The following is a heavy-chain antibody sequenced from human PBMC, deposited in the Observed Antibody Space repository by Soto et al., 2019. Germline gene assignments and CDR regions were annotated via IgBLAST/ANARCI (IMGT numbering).Heavy chain of an antibody. CDR1: GFTFDDYT. D-gene: IGHD5-12*01. V-gene: IGHV3-43*01. J-gene: IGHJ6*02. CDR3: VKDRDKVATTPNGMDV. Sequence: PGGSLRLSCDASGFTFDDYTMHWVRQAPGKGLEWVSLITWGGDYTYYADSVKGRFTISRDNSKNSLFLQMSNLRSEDTALYYCVKDRDKVATTPNGMDVWGQGTTVTVSS. CDR2: ITWGGDYT.